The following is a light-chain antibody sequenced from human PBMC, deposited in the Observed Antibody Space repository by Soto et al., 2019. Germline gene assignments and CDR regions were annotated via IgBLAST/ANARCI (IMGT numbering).Light chain of an antibody. V-gene: IGKV1-8*01. CDR2: AAS. CDR1: QGISSY. Sequence: AIRMTQSPSPLSASTGDRVTITCRASQGISSYLAWYQQKPGKAPKLLIYAASTLQSGVPSRFSGSGSGTDFTLTISSLQPDDFATYYCQQYNSYSRTFGQGTKVDIK. CDR3: QQYNSYSRT. J-gene: IGKJ1*01.